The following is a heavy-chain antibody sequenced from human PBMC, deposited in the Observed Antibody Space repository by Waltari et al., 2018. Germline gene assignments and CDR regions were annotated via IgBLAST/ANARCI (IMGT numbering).Heavy chain of an antibody. CDR3: ARDRRPTMILGSGAFDI. Sequence: EVRLVESGGGLVRPGESLRLSCAASGFTFSYYTMNWVRQATGKGPEWISFITSDGTHTTYADSMRGRLTISRDNAKNSLFLQINSLRADDTAVYYCARDRRPTMILGSGAFDIWGQGTVVNVSS. D-gene: IGHD3-22*01. V-gene: IGHV3-21*01. J-gene: IGHJ3*02. CDR2: ITSDGTHT. CDR1: GFTFSYYT.